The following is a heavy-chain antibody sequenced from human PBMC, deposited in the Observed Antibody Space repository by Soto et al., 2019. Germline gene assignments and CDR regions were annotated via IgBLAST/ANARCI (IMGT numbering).Heavy chain of an antibody. V-gene: IGHV4-59*01. CDR1: GGSISSYY. CDR3: ARGEDYDFWSGYPVPFFDY. CDR2: IYYSEST. Sequence: SETLSLTCTVSGGSISSYYWSWIRQPPGKGLEWIGYIYYSESTNYNPSLKSRVTISVDTSKNQFSLKLSSVTAADTAVYYCARGEDYDFWSGYPVPFFDYWGQGTLVTVSS. J-gene: IGHJ4*02. D-gene: IGHD3-3*01.